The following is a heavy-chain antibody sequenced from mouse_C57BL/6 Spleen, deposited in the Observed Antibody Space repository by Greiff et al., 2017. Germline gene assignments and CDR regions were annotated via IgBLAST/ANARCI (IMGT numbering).Heavy chain of an antibody. CDR1: GFNIKDDY. J-gene: IGHJ4*01. Sequence: DVKLQESGAELVRPGASVKLSCTASGFNIKDDYMHWVKQRPEQGLEWIGWIDPENGDTEYASKFQGKATITADTSSNTAYLQLSSLTSEDTAVYYCTTLEGDYYAMDYWGQGTSVTVSS. CDR3: TTLEGDYYAMDY. CDR2: IDPENGDT. D-gene: IGHD3-3*01. V-gene: IGHV14-4*01.